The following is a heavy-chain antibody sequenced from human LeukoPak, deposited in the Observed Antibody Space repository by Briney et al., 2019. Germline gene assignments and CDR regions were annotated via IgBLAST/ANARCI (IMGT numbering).Heavy chain of an antibody. Sequence: SETLSLTCTVSGGSISSSNYYWGWIRQPPGKGLEWIGSIYYSGSTYYNPSLKSRVTISVDTSKNQFSLKLSSVTAADTAVYYCARHPRKYYYDSSGYSYFDYWGQGTLVTVSS. CDR1: GGSISSSNYY. CDR2: IYYSGST. J-gene: IGHJ4*02. D-gene: IGHD3-22*01. CDR3: ARHPRKYYYDSSGYSYFDY. V-gene: IGHV4-39*01.